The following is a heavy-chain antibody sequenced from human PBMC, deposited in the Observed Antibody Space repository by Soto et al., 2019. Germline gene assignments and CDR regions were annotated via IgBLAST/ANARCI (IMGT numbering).Heavy chain of an antibody. CDR2: IKQDGSEK. CDR3: ARDTAASYYDFWSGYHYYYYMDV. J-gene: IGHJ6*03. V-gene: IGHV3-7*01. Sequence: EVQLVESGGGLVQPGGSLRLSCAASGFTFSSYWMSWVRQAPGKGLEWVANIKQDGSEKYYVDSVKGRFTISRDNAKNSLYLHMNSLRAEDTAVYYCARDTAASYYDFWSGYHYYYYMDVWGKGTTVTVSS. D-gene: IGHD3-3*01. CDR1: GFTFSSYW.